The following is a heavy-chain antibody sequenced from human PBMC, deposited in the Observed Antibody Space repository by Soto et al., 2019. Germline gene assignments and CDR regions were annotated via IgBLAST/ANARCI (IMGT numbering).Heavy chain of an antibody. CDR3: ARGRGAAADYLDF. CDR2: ISSSTSHT. J-gene: IGHJ4*02. Sequence: ESGGGLVKPGGSLRLSCAVSGFTFSDYYMTWIRQAPGKGLEWVSYISSSTSHTNYADSVKGRFTISRDNAKNSLFLQMNSLRAEDTAVYYCARGRGAAADYLDFWGQGTLVTVSS. D-gene: IGHD6-13*01. CDR1: GFTFSDYY. V-gene: IGHV3-11*05.